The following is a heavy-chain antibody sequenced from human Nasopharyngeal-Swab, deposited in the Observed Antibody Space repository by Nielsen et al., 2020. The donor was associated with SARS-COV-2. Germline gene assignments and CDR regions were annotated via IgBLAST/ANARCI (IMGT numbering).Heavy chain of an antibody. CDR2: ISGSGGST. CDR1: GFTFSSYA. D-gene: IGHD3-10*01. CDR3: AKTDTTMVRGVIKQ. J-gene: IGHJ4*02. Sequence: GESLKISCAASGFTFSSYAMSWVRQAPGKGLEWVSAISGSGGSTYYADSVKGRFTISRDNSKNTLYLQMNSLRAEDTAVYYCAKTDTTMVRGVIKQWGQGTLVTVFS. V-gene: IGHV3-23*01.